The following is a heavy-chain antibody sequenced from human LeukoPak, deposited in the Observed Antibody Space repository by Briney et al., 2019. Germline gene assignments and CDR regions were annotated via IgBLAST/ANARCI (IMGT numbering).Heavy chain of an antibody. CDR2: VYYSGST. D-gene: IGHD5-18*01. Sequence: PSETLSLTCIVSDGSVSAYYWSWIRQPPGKGLEWIGYVYYSGSTSYNPSLKSRVTISVDTSKNQFSLKLNSVTAADTAVYYCARRRYSSGTNWYFDLWGRGTLVTVSS. J-gene: IGHJ2*01. V-gene: IGHV4-59*08. CDR3: ARRRYSSGTNWYFDL. CDR1: DGSVSAYY.